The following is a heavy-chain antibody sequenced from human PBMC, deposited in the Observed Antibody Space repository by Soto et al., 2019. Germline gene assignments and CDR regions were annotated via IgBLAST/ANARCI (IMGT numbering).Heavy chain of an antibody. D-gene: IGHD6-13*01. J-gene: IGHJ3*02. Sequence: PSETLSLTCAVSGYSISSGYDWGWIRQPPGKGLEWIGSIYHSGSTYYNPSLKSRVTISVDTSKNQFSLKLSSVTAADTAVYYYTRQTQQPNAFDIWGQGTMVTVSS. CDR3: TRQTQQPNAFDI. V-gene: IGHV4-38-2*01. CDR1: GYSISSGYD. CDR2: IYHSGST.